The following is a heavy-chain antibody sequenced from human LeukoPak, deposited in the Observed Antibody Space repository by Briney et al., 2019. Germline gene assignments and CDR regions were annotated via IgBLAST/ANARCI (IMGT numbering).Heavy chain of an antibody. Sequence: SETLSLTCAVYGGSFSGYYWSWIRQPPGKGLEWIGEINHSGSTNYNPSLKSRVTISVDTSKNQFSLKLSPVTAADTAVYYCASLVNDDYFDYWGQGTLVTVSS. D-gene: IGHD2-2*01. V-gene: IGHV4-34*01. CDR3: ASLVNDDYFDY. CDR1: GGSFSGYY. J-gene: IGHJ4*02. CDR2: INHSGST.